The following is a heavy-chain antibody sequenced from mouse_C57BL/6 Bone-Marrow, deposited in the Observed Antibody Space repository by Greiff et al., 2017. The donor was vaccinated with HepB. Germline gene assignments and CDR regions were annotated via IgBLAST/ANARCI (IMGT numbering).Heavy chain of an antibody. D-gene: IGHD4-1*01. CDR1: GYTFTSYW. J-gene: IGHJ1*03. Sequence: QVQLQQPGAELVKPGASVKVSCKASGYTFTSYWMHWVKQRPGQGLEWIGRFHPSDSDTNYNQKFKGKATLTVDKSSSTAYMQLSSLTSEDSAVYYCASLGRCWYFDVWGTGTTVTVSS. CDR3: ASLGRCWYFDV. CDR2: FHPSDSDT. V-gene: IGHV1-74*01.